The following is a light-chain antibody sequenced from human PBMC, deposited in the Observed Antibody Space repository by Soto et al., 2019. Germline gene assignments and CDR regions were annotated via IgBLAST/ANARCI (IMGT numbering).Light chain of an antibody. Sequence: VVSLSPATLSVSKGERATLSCRASQSVSSNLAWYQQKPGQAPRLLIYGASTRATGVPTRFSGSRSGAEFTLTINSLQSEDFAVYYCQPYNNLPLTFGGGTKVDIK. V-gene: IGKV3-15*01. CDR1: QSVSSN. CDR2: GAS. J-gene: IGKJ4*01. CDR3: QPYNNLPLT.